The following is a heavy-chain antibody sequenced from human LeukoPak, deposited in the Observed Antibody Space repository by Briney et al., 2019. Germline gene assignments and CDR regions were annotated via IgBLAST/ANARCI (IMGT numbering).Heavy chain of an antibody. CDR2: ISAYKGNT. Sequence: ASVKVSCKASGYTFTSYGISWVRQAPGQGLEWMGWISAYKGNTNYAQKLQGRVTMTTDTSTSTAYMELRSLRSDDTAVYYCARDRSNLEWLLLGYYYYGMDVWGQGTTVTVSS. D-gene: IGHD3-3*01. CDR3: ARDRSNLEWLLLGYYYYGMDV. V-gene: IGHV1-18*01. CDR1: GYTFTSYG. J-gene: IGHJ6*02.